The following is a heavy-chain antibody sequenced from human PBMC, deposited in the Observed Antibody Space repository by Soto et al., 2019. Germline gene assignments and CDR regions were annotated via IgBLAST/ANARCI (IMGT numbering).Heavy chain of an antibody. D-gene: IGHD3-3*01. V-gene: IGHV4-39*01. CDR3: ARHVNGLVLRAFDY. CDR2: IYYSGST. CDR1: GGSISSSSYY. Sequence: QLQLQESGPGLVKPSETLSLTCTVSGGSISSSSYYWGWIRQPPGKGLEWIGSIYYSGSTYYNPSLKSRVTISVDTSKNQFSLKLSSVTAADTAVYYCARHVNGLVLRAFDYWGQGTLVTVSS. J-gene: IGHJ4*02.